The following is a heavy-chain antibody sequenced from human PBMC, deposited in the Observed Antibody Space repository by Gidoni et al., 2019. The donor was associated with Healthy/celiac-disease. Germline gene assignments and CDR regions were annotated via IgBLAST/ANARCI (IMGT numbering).Heavy chain of an antibody. Sequence: QVQLVESGGGVVQPGRSLRLSCAASGFTFSSYGMHWVRQAPGKGLEWVAVIWYDGSNKYYADSVKGRFTISRDNSKNTLYLQMNSLRAEDTAVYYCARDKFSHNAFDIWGQGTMVTVSS. V-gene: IGHV3-33*01. CDR2: IWYDGSNK. CDR3: ARDKFSHNAFDI. J-gene: IGHJ3*02. CDR1: GFTFSSYG.